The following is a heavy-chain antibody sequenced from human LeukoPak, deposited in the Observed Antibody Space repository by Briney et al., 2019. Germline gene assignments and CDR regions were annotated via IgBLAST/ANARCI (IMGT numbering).Heavy chain of an antibody. J-gene: IGHJ4*02. CDR2: IGGTDTST. CDR3: QVDLNTRFDY. D-gene: IGHD3/OR15-3a*01. CDR1: GFTFSSYA. Sequence: SGGSLRLSCAASGFTFSSYAMSWVRQAPGKGLEWVSTIGGTDTSTYHADSVKGRFTISRDNSKNTLYLQMNSLRAEDTAVYYCQVDLNTRFDYWGQGTLVTVSS. V-gene: IGHV3-23*01.